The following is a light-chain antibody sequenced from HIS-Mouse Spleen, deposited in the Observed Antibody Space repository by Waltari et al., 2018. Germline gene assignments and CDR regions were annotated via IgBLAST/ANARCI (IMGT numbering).Light chain of an antibody. CDR2: GKN. Sequence: SSELTQDPAVSVALGQTVRITCQGDSLRSYYASWYQQKPGQAPVLVIYGKNNRPSGIPDRVSGSNSGNTASLTITGAQAEDEADYYCNSRDSSGNHVVFGGGTKLTVL. CDR1: SLRSYY. CDR3: NSRDSSGNHVV. J-gene: IGLJ2*01. V-gene: IGLV3-19*01.